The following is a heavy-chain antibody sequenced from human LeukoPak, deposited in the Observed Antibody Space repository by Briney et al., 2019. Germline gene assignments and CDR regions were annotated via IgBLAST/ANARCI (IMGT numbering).Heavy chain of an antibody. CDR2: INHSGST. CDR1: DESFSGYY. Sequence: KSSETLSLTCAVYDESFSGYYWSWIRQPPGKGLEWIGEINHSGSTNYNPSLKSRVTISVDTSKNQFSLNVNSVTAADAAVYYCARGQFYHDSTGYSDWGQGTLVTVSS. V-gene: IGHV4-34*01. J-gene: IGHJ4*02. D-gene: IGHD3-22*01. CDR3: ARGQFYHDSTGYSD.